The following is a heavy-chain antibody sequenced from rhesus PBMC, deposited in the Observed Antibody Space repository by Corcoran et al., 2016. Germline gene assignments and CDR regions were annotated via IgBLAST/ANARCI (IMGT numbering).Heavy chain of an antibody. V-gene: IGHV3-54*02. J-gene: IGHJ4*01. Sequence: EVQLVESGGGLVQPGGSLRVSCAASGFPFGIYGFHWVRQAPGKGLEWVAVISSDGTKKNHADSVKDRFTISRDNSKNILYLQMNNLKLEDTAVYYCTRFDYWGQGVLVTVSS. CDR3: TRFDY. CDR2: ISSDGTKK. CDR1: GFPFGIYG.